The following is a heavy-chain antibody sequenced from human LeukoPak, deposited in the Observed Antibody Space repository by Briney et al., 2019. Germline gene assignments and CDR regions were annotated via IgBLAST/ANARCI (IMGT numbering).Heavy chain of an antibody. Sequence: PSETLSLTCTVSGGSISSYYWSWIRQPPGKGLEWIGYIYYSGNTNYNPSLKSRVTISVDTSKNQFSLKLSSVTAADTAVYYCARSPIVVVPAAVSNWFDPWGQGTLVTVSS. CDR3: ARSPIVVVPAAVSNWFDP. V-gene: IGHV4-59*01. D-gene: IGHD2-2*01. CDR2: IYYSGNT. CDR1: GGSISSYY. J-gene: IGHJ5*02.